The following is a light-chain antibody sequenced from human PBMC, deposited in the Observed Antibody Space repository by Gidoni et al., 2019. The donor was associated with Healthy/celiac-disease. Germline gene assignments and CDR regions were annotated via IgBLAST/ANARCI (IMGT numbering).Light chain of an antibody. Sequence: QAVVTQEPSLPVSPGGTVTLTCGSSTGAVTSGHYPYWFQQKPGQAPRTLMYDTSNKHSWTPARFSGSLRGGKAALTLSGAQPEDEAEYYCLLSYSGARVFGGGTKLTVL. CDR3: LLSYSGARV. V-gene: IGLV7-46*01. CDR2: DTS. J-gene: IGLJ2*01. CDR1: TGAVTSGHY.